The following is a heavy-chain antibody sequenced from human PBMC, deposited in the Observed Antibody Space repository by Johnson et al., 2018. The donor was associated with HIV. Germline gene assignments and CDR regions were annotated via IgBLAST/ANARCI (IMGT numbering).Heavy chain of an antibody. CDR3: ARVHIAARWSNALDF. V-gene: IGHV3-30*03. J-gene: IGHJ3*01. CDR1: GFTFSSYG. D-gene: IGHD6-6*01. Sequence: QVQLVESGGGVVQPGRSLRLSCAASGFTFSSYGMHLVRQAPGKGLEWVAVISYDGRNKYYADSVKGRFTISRDNSKNTLYLQMIALRPGDTGTYYCARVHIAARWSNALDFWGQGTMVTVSS. CDR2: ISYDGRNK.